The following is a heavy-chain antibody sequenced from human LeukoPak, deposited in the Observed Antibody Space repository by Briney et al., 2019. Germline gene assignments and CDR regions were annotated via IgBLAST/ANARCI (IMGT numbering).Heavy chain of an antibody. CDR2: IYPGDSDT. D-gene: IGHD6-6*01. Sequence: GESLKISCKGSGYSFTSYWFGWVRQMPGKGLEWMGIIYPGDSDTRYSPSFQGQVTISADKSITTAYLQWSSLKASDTAMYYCARYPEPYSSSSSDYWGQGTLVTVSS. J-gene: IGHJ4*02. V-gene: IGHV5-51*03. CDR3: ARYPEPYSSSSSDY. CDR1: GYSFTSYW.